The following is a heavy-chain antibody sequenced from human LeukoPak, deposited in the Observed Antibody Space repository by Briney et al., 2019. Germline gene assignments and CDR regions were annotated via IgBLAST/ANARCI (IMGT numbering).Heavy chain of an antibody. CDR3: ARFEGYDFLTGYAYYFDY. CDR2: IYYSGST. Sequence: SETLSLTCTVSGGSISSYYWSWIRQPPGKGVEWIGYIYYSGSTNYNPSLKSRVTISVDTSKNQFSLKMNSVTAADTAVYYCARFEGYDFLTGYAYYFDYWGQGTLVTVSS. J-gene: IGHJ4*02. D-gene: IGHD3-9*01. CDR1: GGSISSYY. V-gene: IGHV4-59*01.